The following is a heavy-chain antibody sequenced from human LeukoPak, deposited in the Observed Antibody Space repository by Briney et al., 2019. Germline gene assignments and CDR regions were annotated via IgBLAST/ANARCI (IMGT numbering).Heavy chain of an antibody. CDR2: INPNSGGT. J-gene: IGHJ3*02. V-gene: IGHV1-2*02. D-gene: IGHD1-26*01. Sequence: ASVKVSCKSSGYTFTGYHMHWVRQAPGQGLEWMGWINPNSGGTNYAQRFQGRVTMTRDTSISTAYMELSRLTSDDTAVYHCARDRGSYFSDAFDIWGQGTMVTVSS. CDR1: GYTFTGYH. CDR3: ARDRGSYFSDAFDI.